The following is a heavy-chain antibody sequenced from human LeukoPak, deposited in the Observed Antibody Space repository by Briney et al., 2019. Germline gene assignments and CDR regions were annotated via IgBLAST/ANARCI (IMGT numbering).Heavy chain of an antibody. CDR1: GGPFSSYA. J-gene: IGHJ6*02. CDR2: IIPIFGTA. D-gene: IGHD2-2*01. V-gene: IGHV1-69*13. CDR3: ASPYCSSTSCYLDYYYGMDV. Sequence: SVKVSCKASGGPFSSYAISWVRQAPGQGLEWMGGIIPIFGTANYAQKFQGRVTITADESTSTAYMELSSLRSEDTAVYYCASPYCSSTSCYLDYYYGMDVWGQGTTVTVSS.